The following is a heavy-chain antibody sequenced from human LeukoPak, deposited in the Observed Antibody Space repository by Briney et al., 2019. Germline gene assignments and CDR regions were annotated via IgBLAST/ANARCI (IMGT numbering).Heavy chain of an antibody. CDR3: ARRLGTWYFDL. J-gene: IGHJ2*01. CDR2: IYSGGST. Sequence: GGSLRLSCAASGFTVSSNYMSWVRQAPGKGLEWVSVIYSGGSTYYADSVKGRFTISRDNSKNTLYLQMDSLRVEDMALYYCARRLGTWYFDLWGRGTLVSVSS. CDR1: GFTVSSNY. V-gene: IGHV3-53*01. D-gene: IGHD7-27*01.